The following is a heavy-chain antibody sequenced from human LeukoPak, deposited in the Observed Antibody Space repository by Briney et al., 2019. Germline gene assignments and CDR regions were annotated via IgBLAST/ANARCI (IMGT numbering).Heavy chain of an antibody. D-gene: IGHD3-10*01. Sequence: GGSLRLSCAASGFTFSCYWMRWVRQAPGKGLERVANIKQDGSEQYYVASVKGRFTISRDNAKNSLYLQMNSLRAEDTAVYYCARTLNKLLLWFGELARRDWFDPWGQGTLVTVSS. J-gene: IGHJ5*02. V-gene: IGHV3-7*03. CDR2: IKQDGSEQ. CDR3: ARTLNKLLLWFGELARRDWFDP. CDR1: GFTFSCYW.